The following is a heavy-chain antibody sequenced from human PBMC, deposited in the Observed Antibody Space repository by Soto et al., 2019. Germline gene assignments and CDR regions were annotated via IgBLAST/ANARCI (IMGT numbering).Heavy chain of an antibody. Sequence: SDTLSLTCTVPGGSIRGDYLSWIGKPPGKGLEWIGYMYNTGSTVYNPSFKSRVTISVDTSKNQFSLKLNSVTAADTAVYYCARDLWGYCGTDCYPLDVWGQGTTVT. CDR3: ARDLWGYCGTDCYPLDV. V-gene: IGHV4-59*01. J-gene: IGHJ6*02. CDR2: MYNTGST. CDR1: GGSIRGDY. D-gene: IGHD2-21*02.